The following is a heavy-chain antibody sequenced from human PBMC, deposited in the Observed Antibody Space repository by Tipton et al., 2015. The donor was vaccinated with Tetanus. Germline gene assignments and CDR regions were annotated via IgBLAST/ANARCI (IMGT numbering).Heavy chain of an antibody. CDR2: ISAYNGNT. J-gene: IGHJ4*02. V-gene: IGHV1-18*01. Sequence: QLVQSGAEVKKPGASVKVSCKASGYTFTSYGISWVRQAPGQGLEWMGWISAYNGNTNYAQKLQGRVTMTTDTSTSTAYMELRSLRSGDTAVYYCARDTYYYDSSGYRGDYWGQGPLVTVSS. CDR3: ARDTYYYDSSGYRGDY. D-gene: IGHD3-22*01. CDR1: GYTFTSYG.